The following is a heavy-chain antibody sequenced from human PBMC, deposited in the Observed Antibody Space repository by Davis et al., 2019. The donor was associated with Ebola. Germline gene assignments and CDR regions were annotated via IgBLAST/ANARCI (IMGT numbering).Heavy chain of an antibody. CDR1: GYSFTSYW. CDR2: IYPGDSDT. J-gene: IGHJ2*01. CDR3: ARDLGTKYRSSPDWNFDL. Sequence: GESLKISCKGSGYSFTSYWIGWVRQMPGKGLEWMGIIYPGDSDTRYSPSFQGQVTISADKSISTAYLQWSSLKASDTAMYYCARDLGTKYRSSPDWNFDLWGRGTLVTVSS. V-gene: IGHV5-51*01. D-gene: IGHD6-6*01.